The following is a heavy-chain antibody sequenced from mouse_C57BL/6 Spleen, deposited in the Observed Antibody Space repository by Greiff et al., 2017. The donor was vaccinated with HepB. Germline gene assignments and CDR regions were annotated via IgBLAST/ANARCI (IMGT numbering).Heavy chain of an antibody. CDR3: ARGDPYGYDGAWFAY. Sequence: EVQLQQSGPELVKPGASVKISCKASGYTFTDYYMNWVKQSHGKSLEWIGDINPNNGGTSYNQKFKGKATLTVDKSSSTAYMELRSLTSEDSAVYDCARGDPYGYDGAWFAYWGQGTLVTVSA. D-gene: IGHD2-2*01. J-gene: IGHJ3*01. CDR2: INPNNGGT. CDR1: GYTFTDYY. V-gene: IGHV1-26*01.